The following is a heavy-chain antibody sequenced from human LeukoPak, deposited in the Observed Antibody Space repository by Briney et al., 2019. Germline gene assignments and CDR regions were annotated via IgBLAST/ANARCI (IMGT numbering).Heavy chain of an antibody. Sequence: SETLSLNCAVYGGSFSGYYWSWIRQPPGKGLEWIGEINHSGSTNYNPSLKSRVTISVDTSKNQFSLKLSSVTAADTAVYYCARALRFFDYWGQGTLVTVSS. D-gene: IGHD3-3*01. J-gene: IGHJ4*02. CDR3: ARALRFFDY. CDR2: INHSGST. V-gene: IGHV4-34*01. CDR1: GGSFSGYY.